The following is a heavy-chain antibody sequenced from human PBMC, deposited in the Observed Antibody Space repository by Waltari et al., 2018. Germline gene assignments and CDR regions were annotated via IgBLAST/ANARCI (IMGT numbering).Heavy chain of an antibody. CDR1: GFTFSSYA. CDR2: IYYSGST. V-gene: IGHV4-59*01. Sequence: VQLVESGGGLVQPGGSLRLSCEASGFTFSSYAMSWVRKAREKGLEWIGYIYYSGSTNYNPSLKSRVTISVDTSKNQFSLKLSSVTAADTAVYYCARDRREYSSSSGPNWFDPWGQGTLVTVSS. CDR3: ARDRREYSSSSGPNWFDP. D-gene: IGHD6-6*01. J-gene: IGHJ5*02.